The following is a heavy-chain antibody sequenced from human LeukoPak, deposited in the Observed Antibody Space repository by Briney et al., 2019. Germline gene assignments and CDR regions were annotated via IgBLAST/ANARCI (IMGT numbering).Heavy chain of an antibody. CDR2: IYTSGST. J-gene: IGHJ5*02. D-gene: IGHD1-14*01. CDR3: ARRGLGLPAGFWFDP. CDR1: GGSISSYY. V-gene: IGHV4-4*09. Sequence: SETLSLTCTVSGGSISSYYWSWIRQPPGKGLEWIGYIYTSGSTNYNPSLKNRVTISVDTSKNQFSLKLNSVTAADTAVYYCARRGLGLPAGFWFDPWGQGTLVTVSS.